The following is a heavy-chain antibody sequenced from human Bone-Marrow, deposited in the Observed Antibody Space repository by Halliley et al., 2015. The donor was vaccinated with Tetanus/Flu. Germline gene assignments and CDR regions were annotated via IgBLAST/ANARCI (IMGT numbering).Heavy chain of an antibody. Sequence: YNDGSAYYADFVKGRFTISRDNSKNTLYLQMNSLRAEDTAIYYCARVKSVAGLDYYNYYGMDVWGQGTTVTVAS. J-gene: IGHJ6*02. CDR3: ARVKSVAGLDYYNYYGMDV. CDR2: YNDGSA. D-gene: IGHD6-19*01. V-gene: IGHV3-53*01.